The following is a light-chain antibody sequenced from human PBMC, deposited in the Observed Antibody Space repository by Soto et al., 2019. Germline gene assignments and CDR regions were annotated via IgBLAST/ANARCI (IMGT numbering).Light chain of an antibody. CDR2: DAS. CDR1: QSVGLS. V-gene: IGKV3-11*01. Sequence: EVVLTQSPATLSLSPVGRATLSCRSSQSVGLSLAWYQQKPGQAPRLLIYDASERASGIPARFSGSGSGTDFTLKISTVEVEDVGVYHCMQSLQTPPTFGQGTKVDIK. CDR3: MQSLQTPPT. J-gene: IGKJ1*01.